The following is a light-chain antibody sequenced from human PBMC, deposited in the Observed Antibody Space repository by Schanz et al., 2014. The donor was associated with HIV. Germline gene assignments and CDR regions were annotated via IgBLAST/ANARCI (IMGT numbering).Light chain of an antibody. V-gene: IGKV3-11*01. CDR2: DAS. CDR3: QQRSV. J-gene: IGKJ4*01. Sequence: EIVLTQSPGTLSLSPGERATLSCRASQSVSSNYLAWYQQKPGQAPRLLIYDASNRATGIPARFSGSGSGTDFTLTISSLEPEDFAVYYCQQRSVFGGGTKVEIK. CDR1: QSVSSNY.